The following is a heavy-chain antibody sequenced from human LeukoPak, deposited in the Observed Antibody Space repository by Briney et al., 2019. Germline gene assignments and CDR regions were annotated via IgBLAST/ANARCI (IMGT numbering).Heavy chain of an antibody. D-gene: IGHD5-12*01. J-gene: IGHJ4*02. Sequence: ASVKVSCKASGYTFTSYYMHWVRQAPGQGLEWMGIINPSGGSTSYAQKFQGRVTMTRDTSTSTVYMELSSLRSEDTAVYYCDREGYSGYDYVNREGPLDYWGQGTLVTASS. CDR3: DREGYSGYDYVNREGPLDY. CDR2: INPSGGST. CDR1: GYTFTSYY. V-gene: IGHV1-46*03.